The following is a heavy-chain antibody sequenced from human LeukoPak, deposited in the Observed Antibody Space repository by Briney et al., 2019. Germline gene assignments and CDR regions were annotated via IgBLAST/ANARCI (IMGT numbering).Heavy chain of an antibody. V-gene: IGHV1-46*01. Sequence: ASVKVSCKASGYTFTSYAMHWVRQAPGQGLEWMGIINPSAGGTNYAQKFQGRVTMTRDTSTSTVYMELSSLRSEDTAVYYCARRSSNYYYNMDVWGQGTTVTVSS. CDR3: ARRSSNYYYNMDV. J-gene: IGHJ6*02. D-gene: IGHD3-10*01. CDR1: GYTFTSYA. CDR2: INPSAGGT.